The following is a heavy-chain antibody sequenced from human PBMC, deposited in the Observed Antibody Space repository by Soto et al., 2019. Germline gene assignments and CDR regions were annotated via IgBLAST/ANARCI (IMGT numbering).Heavy chain of an antibody. Sequence: QVQLVQSGAEVKKPGSSVKVSCKASGGTFSSYAISWVRQAPGQGLEWMGGIIPIFGTANYAQKFQGRVTITADKSTSTAYMELSSLRSEDTAVYYCARGLSRYSGYDYYFDYWGQGTMVTVSS. CDR2: IIPIFGTA. J-gene: IGHJ4*02. CDR3: ARGLSRYSGYDYYFDY. V-gene: IGHV1-69*06. D-gene: IGHD5-12*01. CDR1: GGTFSSYA.